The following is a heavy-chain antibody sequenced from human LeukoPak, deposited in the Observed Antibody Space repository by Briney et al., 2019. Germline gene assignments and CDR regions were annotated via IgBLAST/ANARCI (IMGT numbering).Heavy chain of an antibody. V-gene: IGHV3-30*02. CDR2: IRYDGSNS. CDR1: RFTFSSYG. J-gene: IGHJ4*02. CDR3: AKDQWIEQMLGSHCDY. Sequence: PGGSLRLSCVGSRFTFSSYGMHWVRQAPGEGLEWVAFIRYDGSNSYYIDSVKGRFTISRDNSKNTLYLQMNSLRAEDTAVYYCAKDQWIEQMLGSHCDYWGQGTLVTVSS. D-gene: IGHD5-12*01.